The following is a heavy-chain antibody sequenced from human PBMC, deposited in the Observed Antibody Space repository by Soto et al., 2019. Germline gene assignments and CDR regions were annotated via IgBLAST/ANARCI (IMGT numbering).Heavy chain of an antibody. CDR1: GASISTYY. D-gene: IGHD6-19*01. V-gene: IGHV4-59*08. CDR2: IYDTGST. Sequence: QVQLQESGPGLVKPSETLSLTCTVSGASISTYYWSWIRQPPGKGLEWIGYIYDTGSTNYNPSLKSRVTISVDTSKNQCSLKLSSVTAADAAVYYCARSQDDSSGWYVLHSWGQGTLVTVSS. CDR3: ARSQDDSSGWYVLHS. J-gene: IGHJ4*02.